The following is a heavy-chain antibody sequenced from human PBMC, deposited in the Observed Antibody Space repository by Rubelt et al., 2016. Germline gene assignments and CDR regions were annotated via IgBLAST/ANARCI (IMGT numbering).Heavy chain of an antibody. Sequence: EWVSSISSSSSYIYYADSVKGRFTISRDNAKNSLYLQMNSLRAEDTAVYYCARSDIVATTKPYYFDYWAQGTLVTVSS. D-gene: IGHD5-12*01. J-gene: IGHJ4*02. CDR3: ARSDIVATTKPYYFDY. V-gene: IGHV3-21*01. CDR2: ISSSSSYI.